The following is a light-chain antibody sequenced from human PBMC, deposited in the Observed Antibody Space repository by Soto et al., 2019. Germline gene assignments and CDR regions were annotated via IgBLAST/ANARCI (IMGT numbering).Light chain of an antibody. Sequence: EIMWTQSPATLSLSPGERATLSCRASQSVSSYLAWYQQKPGQAPRLLIYDASNRATGIPARFSGSGSGTDFTLTISSLEPEDFAVYYCQQRSDWPLTFGRGTKVDIK. J-gene: IGKJ4*01. V-gene: IGKV3-11*01. CDR2: DAS. CDR1: QSVSSY. CDR3: QQRSDWPLT.